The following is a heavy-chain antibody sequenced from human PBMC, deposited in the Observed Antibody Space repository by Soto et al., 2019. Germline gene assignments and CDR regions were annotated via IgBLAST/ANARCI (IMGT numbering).Heavy chain of an antibody. Sequence: SEAVYVTCAVYGGSFSGYYWSWIRQPPGKGLEWIGEINHSGSTNYNPSLKSRVTISVDTSKNQFSLKLSSVTAADTAVYYCARATLWYTPSNDAFDIWGQGTMVTVSS. D-gene: IGHD2-21*01. CDR1: GGSFSGYY. CDR3: ARATLWYTPSNDAFDI. V-gene: IGHV4-34*01. CDR2: INHSGST. J-gene: IGHJ3*02.